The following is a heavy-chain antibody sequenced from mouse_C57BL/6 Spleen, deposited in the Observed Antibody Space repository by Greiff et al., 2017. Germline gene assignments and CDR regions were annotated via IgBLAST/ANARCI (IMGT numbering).Heavy chain of an antibody. CDR3: ARFGDPRRGGFAC. D-gene: IGHD2-13*01. CDR2: ILPGSGST. J-gene: IGHJ3*01. Sequence: QVQLQQSGAELMKPGASVKLSCTATGFTFTGYWIEWVKQRPGHGLEWIGEILPGSGSTNYTEKFKGKATFTADTSSNTAYMQLSSLTTEDSAIYYCARFGDPRRGGFACWGQATLVTVSA. V-gene: IGHV1-9*01. CDR1: GFTFTGYW.